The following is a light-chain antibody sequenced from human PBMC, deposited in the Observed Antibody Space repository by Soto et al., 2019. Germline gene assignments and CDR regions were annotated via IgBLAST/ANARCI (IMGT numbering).Light chain of an antibody. CDR3: SSYTSSTFYV. CDR1: SSDVVGYNY. J-gene: IGLJ1*01. Sequence: QSALTQPASVSGSPGQSITISCTGTSSDVVGYNYVSWYQQHPGKAPKLMIYEVSNRPSGVSNRFSGSKSGNTASLTISGLQAEDEADYYCSSYTSSTFYVFGTGTKVTVL. CDR2: EVS. V-gene: IGLV2-14*01.